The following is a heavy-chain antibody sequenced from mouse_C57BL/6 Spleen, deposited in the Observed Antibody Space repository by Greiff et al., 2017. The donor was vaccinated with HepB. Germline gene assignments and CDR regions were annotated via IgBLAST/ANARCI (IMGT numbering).Heavy chain of an antibody. CDR3: ARGYGFYAMDY. CDR2: ISSGGDYI. D-gene: IGHD2-10*02. CDR1: GFTFSSYA. Sequence: EVKLVESGEGLVKPGGSLKLSCAASGFTFSSYAMPWVRQTPEKRLEWVAYISSGGDYIYYADTVKGRFTISRDNARNTLYLQMSSLKSEDTAMYYCARGYGFYAMDYWGQGTSVTVSS. V-gene: IGHV5S21*01. J-gene: IGHJ4*01.